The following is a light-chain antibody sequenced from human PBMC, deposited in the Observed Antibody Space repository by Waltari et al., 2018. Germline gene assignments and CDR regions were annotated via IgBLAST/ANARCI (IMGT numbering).Light chain of an antibody. CDR2: GAS. CDR3: QQYGSSILYT. J-gene: IGKJ2*01. Sequence: MLTQSPATLSLSPGETATLSCRTSQRLTKYYLAWYQQKPGQAPRLLIYGASSRAACIPERFRGSGSGTDFTLTINRLEPEDFAMYYCQQYGSSILYTFGQGTKLEIK. V-gene: IGKV3-20*01. CDR1: QRLTKYY.